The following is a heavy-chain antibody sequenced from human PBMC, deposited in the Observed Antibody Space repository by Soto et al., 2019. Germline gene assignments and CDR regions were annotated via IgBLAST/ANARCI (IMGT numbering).Heavy chain of an antibody. Sequence: SETLSLTCAAYGGSFSGYYWSWIRQPPGKGLEWIGEINHSGSTNYNPSLKSRVTISVDTSKNQFSLKLSSVTAADTAVYYCARDGYSGYDPPNLDYWGQGTLVTVSS. CDR2: INHSGST. J-gene: IGHJ4*02. V-gene: IGHV4-34*01. CDR1: GGSFSGYY. D-gene: IGHD5-12*01. CDR3: ARDGYSGYDPPNLDY.